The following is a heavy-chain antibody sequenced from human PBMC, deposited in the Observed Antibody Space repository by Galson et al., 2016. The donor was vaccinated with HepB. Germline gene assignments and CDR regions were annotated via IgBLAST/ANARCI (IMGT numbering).Heavy chain of an antibody. CDR3: ARVKLAGSYYYYGLDV. CDR1: GFTLSGAG. CDR2: IWFDGSKK. J-gene: IGHJ6*02. Sequence: SLRLSCAASGFTLSGAGMHWVRQAPGKGLEWVAIIWFDGSKKYYADSVKGRFTLSRDNSNNSLHLQMNSLRVEDTGVYFCARVKLAGSYYYYGLDVWGQGTTVTVS. V-gene: IGHV3-33*01.